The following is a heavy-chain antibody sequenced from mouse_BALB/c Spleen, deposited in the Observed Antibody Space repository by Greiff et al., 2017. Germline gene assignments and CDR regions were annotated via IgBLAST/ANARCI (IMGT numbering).Heavy chain of an antibody. CDR3: ARFQFITTVVPATGGYYYAMDY. V-gene: IGHV1-63*02. CDR1: GYTFTNYW. Sequence: QVQLQQSGAELVRPGTSVKMSCKAAGYTFTNYWIGWVKQRPGHGLEWIGDIYPGGGYTNYNEKFKGKATLTADTSSSTAYMQLSSLTSEDSAIYYCARFQFITTVVPATGGYYYAMDYWGQGTSVTVSS. J-gene: IGHJ4*01. CDR2: IYPGGGYT. D-gene: IGHD1-1*01.